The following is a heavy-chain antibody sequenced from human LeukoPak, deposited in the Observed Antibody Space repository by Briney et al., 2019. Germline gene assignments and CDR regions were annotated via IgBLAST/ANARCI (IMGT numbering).Heavy chain of an antibody. CDR1: GYTFTSYG. Sequence: GASVKVSCKASGYTFTSYGISWVRQAPGQGLEWMGWISAYNGNTNYAQKLQGRVTMTTDTSTSTAYMELRSLRSDDTAVYYCARGIDRLGMIVVIITPGAFDVWGQGTMVTVSS. D-gene: IGHD3-22*01. CDR3: ARGIDRLGMIVVIITPGAFDV. J-gene: IGHJ3*01. CDR2: ISAYNGNT. V-gene: IGHV1-18*01.